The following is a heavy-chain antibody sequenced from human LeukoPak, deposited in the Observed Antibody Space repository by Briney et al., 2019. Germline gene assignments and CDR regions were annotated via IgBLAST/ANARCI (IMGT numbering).Heavy chain of an antibody. CDR3: AKAKADGTRDAYNTAIFHYGLHV. D-gene: IGHD5-24*01. Sequence: GRSLRLSCAASGFTFDDYAMHWVLQAPGKGLEWVSTISWNSGSIGYADSVKGRFSISRDNAKNSLYLQMNSLRAEDTALYYCAKAKADGTRDAYNTAIFHYGLHVWGQGTTVTVSS. J-gene: IGHJ6*02. V-gene: IGHV3-9*01. CDR1: GFTFDDYA. CDR2: ISWNSGSI.